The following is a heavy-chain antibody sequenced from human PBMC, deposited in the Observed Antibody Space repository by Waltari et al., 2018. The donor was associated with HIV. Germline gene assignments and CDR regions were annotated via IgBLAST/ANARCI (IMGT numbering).Heavy chain of an antibody. J-gene: IGHJ4*02. CDR3: ARGEGRKLWAQYLDF. D-gene: IGHD3-16*01. Sequence: QVQLQESGFGLLKPSESLSLTCSVVGSSIHVTDFVWARIRRPPGKGLEWIGSINHSGSPSYHPSRQGRVGRSAETRKNEFFLKVTSVTAADTAVYYCARGEGRKLWAQYLDFWGQGHLVTVSS. CDR2: INHSGSP. V-gene: IGHV4-39*02. CDR1: GSSIHVTDFV.